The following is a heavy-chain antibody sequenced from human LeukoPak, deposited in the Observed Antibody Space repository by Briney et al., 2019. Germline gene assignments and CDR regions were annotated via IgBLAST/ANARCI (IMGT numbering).Heavy chain of an antibody. CDR3: AKDSHWILFDD. J-gene: IGHJ4*02. V-gene: IGHV3-30*02. Sequence: GGSLRLSCAASGFTFSNFGMHWVRQAPGKGLEWVTFIQYDETNKFYADSVKGRFTISRDNSKNTLYLQMNSLRDEDTAVYYCAKDSHWILFDDWGQGTLVTVSS. CDR1: GFTFSNFG. CDR2: IQYDETNK. D-gene: IGHD2-2*03.